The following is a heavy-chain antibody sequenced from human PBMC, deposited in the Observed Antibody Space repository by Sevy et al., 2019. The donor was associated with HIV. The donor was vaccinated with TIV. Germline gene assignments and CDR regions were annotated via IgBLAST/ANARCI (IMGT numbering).Heavy chain of an antibody. J-gene: IGHJ4*02. CDR2: IKSKTDATTR. CDR3: AAGTGSSDFDY. Sequence: GGSLRLSCAASGFTFREAWMSWVRQAPGKGLEWVGRIKSKTDATTRAFAAPGRGRFSISRDDSANTVYLVMNNLKPEDTGVYYCAAGTGSSDFDYWVQGTLVTVSS. CDR1: GFTFREAW. V-gene: IGHV3-15*01. D-gene: IGHD1-26*01.